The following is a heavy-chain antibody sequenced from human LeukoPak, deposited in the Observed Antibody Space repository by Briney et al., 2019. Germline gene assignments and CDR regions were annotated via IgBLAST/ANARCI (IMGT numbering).Heavy chain of an antibody. J-gene: IGHJ4*02. CDR2: INSDGRST. D-gene: IGHD3-16*01. CDR3: ARVRWGGLYYFDY. Sequence: GGSLRLSCAASGFTFSSYWMHWVRQAPGRGLVGVSRINSDGRSTNYADSVKGRFTISRDNAKNTLYLQMNSLRAEDTAVYYCARVRWGGLYYFDYWGQGTLVTVSS. CDR1: GFTFSSYW. V-gene: IGHV3-74*01.